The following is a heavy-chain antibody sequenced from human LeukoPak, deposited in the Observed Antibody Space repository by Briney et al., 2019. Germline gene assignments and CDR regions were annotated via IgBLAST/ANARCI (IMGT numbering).Heavy chain of an antibody. CDR1: GFTVSSNY. Sequence: GGSLRLSCAASGFTVSSNYMNWVRQAPGKGLEWVTFIRYDGSKKYYADSVKGRFTISRDNSRNTVSLQMNSLRVEDTAVFYCAKSHDGDPKEGAFDIWGQGTMVTVSS. V-gene: IGHV3-30*02. CDR3: AKSHDGDPKEGAFDI. D-gene: IGHD4-17*01. CDR2: IRYDGSKK. J-gene: IGHJ3*02.